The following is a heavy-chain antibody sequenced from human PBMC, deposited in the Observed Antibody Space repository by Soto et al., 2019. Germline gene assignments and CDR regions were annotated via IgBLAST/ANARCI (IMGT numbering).Heavy chain of an antibody. CDR3: ARDPHSWNYLYYFDY. D-gene: IGHD1-7*01. Sequence: PSETLSLTCAVDGGSFSGYYWSWIRQPPGKGLEWIGEINHSGSTNYNPSLKSRVTISVDTSKNQFSLKLSSVTAADTAVYYCARDPHSWNYLYYFDYWGQGTLVTVSS. CDR1: GGSFSGYY. V-gene: IGHV4-34*01. CDR2: INHSGST. J-gene: IGHJ4*02.